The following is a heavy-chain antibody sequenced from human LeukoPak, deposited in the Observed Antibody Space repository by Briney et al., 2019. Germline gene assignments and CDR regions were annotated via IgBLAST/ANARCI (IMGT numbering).Heavy chain of an antibody. CDR2: IYSGGST. J-gene: IGHJ3*02. Sequence: GGSLRLSCAASGFTVSSNYMSWVRQAPGKGLEWVSVIYSGGSTYYADSVKGRFTISRDNAKNSLYLQMNSLRAEDMALYYCAKDLQWELPHDAFDIWGQGTMVTVSS. V-gene: IGHV3-53*05. CDR3: AKDLQWELPHDAFDI. D-gene: IGHD1-26*01. CDR1: GFTVSSNY.